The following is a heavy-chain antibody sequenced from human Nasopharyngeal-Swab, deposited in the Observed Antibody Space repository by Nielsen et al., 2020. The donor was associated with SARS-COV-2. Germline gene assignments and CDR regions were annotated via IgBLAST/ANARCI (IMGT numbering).Heavy chain of an antibody. Sequence: ISCTASGFTFGDYAMSWVRQAPGKGLEWVGFIRSKAYGGTTEYAASVKGRFTISRDDSKSIAYLQMNSLKTEDTAVYYCTRADFWSGYCDYWGQGTLVTVSS. CDR3: TRADFWSGYCDY. V-gene: IGHV3-49*04. J-gene: IGHJ4*02. D-gene: IGHD3-3*01. CDR2: IRSKAYGGTT. CDR1: GFTFGDYA.